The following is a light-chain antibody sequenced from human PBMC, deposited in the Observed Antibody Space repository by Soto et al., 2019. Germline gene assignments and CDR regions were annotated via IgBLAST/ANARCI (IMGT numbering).Light chain of an antibody. CDR3: QQYNNWPRRT. CDR2: GAS. J-gene: IGKJ1*01. Sequence: EIVMTQSPATLSVSPGERATLSCRASQSVSSNLAWYQQKPGQAPRLLIYGASTRATGIPARFSGSGSVTEFTLTISSLQSKDFAVYYCQQYNNWPRRTFGQGTKVEIK. CDR1: QSVSSN. V-gene: IGKV3-15*01.